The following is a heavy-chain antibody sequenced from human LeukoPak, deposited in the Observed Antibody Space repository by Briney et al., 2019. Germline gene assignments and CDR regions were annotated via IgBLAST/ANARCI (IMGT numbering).Heavy chain of an antibody. CDR2: ISGSGGST. CDR1: GFTFSKFA. D-gene: IGHD2-2*01. V-gene: IGHV3-23*01. CDR3: AKGGYCSSSSCFPSYYHGMDF. J-gene: IGHJ6*02. Sequence: SGGSLRLSSEASGFTFSKFAMNCVRQAPGKGLEWVSAISGSGGSTYYADSVKGRFTISRDNSKNTLYLQMNSPRAEDAAVYYCAKGGYCSSSSCFPSYYHGMDFRGRGTSVTVSS.